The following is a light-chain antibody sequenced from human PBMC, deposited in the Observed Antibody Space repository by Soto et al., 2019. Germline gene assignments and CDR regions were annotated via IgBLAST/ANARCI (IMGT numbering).Light chain of an antibody. CDR3: MQRTDFPIT. CDR2: MLS. CDR1: QRVFYRSNNSSY. Sequence: LTQSPDSRSVCLGARATIHCGSGQRVFYRSNNSSYLAWYLQKPGQSPQLLIYMLSYRATGVPDRFSGSRSGTDFTLKISRVEAEDVGVYYCMQRTDFPITFGHGTRLEIK. V-gene: IGKV2-40*01. J-gene: IGKJ5*01.